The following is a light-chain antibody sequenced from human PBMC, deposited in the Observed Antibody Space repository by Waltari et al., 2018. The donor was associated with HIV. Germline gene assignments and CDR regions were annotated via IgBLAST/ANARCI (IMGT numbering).Light chain of an antibody. Sequence: RVSLTCRSSQKISSYLNWYQQKGGGAPQLLIFGASSLHPGVPSRFGGSGSGTEFTLTISSLRPEDFGTYFYQQSYRSPVTFGQGTR. CDR1: QKISSY. CDR3: QQSYRSPVT. CDR2: GAS. V-gene: IGKV1-39*01. J-gene: IGKJ5*01.